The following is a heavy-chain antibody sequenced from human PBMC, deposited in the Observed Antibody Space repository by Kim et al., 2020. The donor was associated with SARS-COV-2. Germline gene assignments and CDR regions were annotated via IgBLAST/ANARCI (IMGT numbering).Heavy chain of an antibody. J-gene: IGHJ4*02. V-gene: IGHV4-39*01. D-gene: IGHD6-13*01. Sequence: IHYSGTTHYNPSLMSRVTISVDTSKNQFSLNLSSMTAADTAVYFCARGIDYWGQGTLVTISS. CDR3: ARGIDY. CDR2: IHYSGTT.